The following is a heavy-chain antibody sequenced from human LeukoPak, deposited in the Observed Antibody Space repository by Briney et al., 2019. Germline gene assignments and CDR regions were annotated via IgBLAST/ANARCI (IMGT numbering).Heavy chain of an antibody. V-gene: IGHV4-31*03. J-gene: IGHJ2*01. Sequence: SETLSLTCTVSGGPISGGGYYWSWIRQHPGKGLEWIGYIYYSGSTYYNPSLKSRVTISVDTSKNQFSLKLSSVTAADTAVYYCAREAGVVVTGYFDLWGRGTLVTVSS. CDR1: GGPISGGGYY. D-gene: IGHD2-21*02. CDR3: AREAGVVVTGYFDL. CDR2: IYYSGST.